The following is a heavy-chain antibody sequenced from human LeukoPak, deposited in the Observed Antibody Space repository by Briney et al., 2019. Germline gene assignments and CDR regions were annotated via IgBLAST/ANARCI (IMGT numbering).Heavy chain of an antibody. Sequence: GGSLRLSWAASGFTFTNYNMHWVRQTPGKGLRWVAAILYDGSKKYYADSVKGRFSVYRDNSDYTLYLQMNNLKTDDTALYSCANFDGDSQAFHIWGLGTMVTVSS. CDR2: ILYDGSKK. J-gene: IGHJ3*02. CDR1: GFTFTNYN. CDR3: ANFDGDSQAFHI. D-gene: IGHD3-9*01. V-gene: IGHV3-30*18.